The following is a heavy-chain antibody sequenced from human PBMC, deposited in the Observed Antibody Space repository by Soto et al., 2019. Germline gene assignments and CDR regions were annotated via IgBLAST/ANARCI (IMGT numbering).Heavy chain of an antibody. CDR3: ARDWLASITARGGFFDWCAP. V-gene: IGHV1-3*01. CDR2: INAGNGNT. J-gene: IGHJ5*02. Sequence: ASVKVSCKASGYTFTSYAMHWVRQAPGQRLEWMRWINAGNGNTKYLQKFQGRFTSTRDTCASTAYMELSSLRSEDSAVYYFARDWLASITARGGFFDWCAPWGQGTLVTVSS. CDR1: GYTFTSYA. D-gene: IGHD6-6*01.